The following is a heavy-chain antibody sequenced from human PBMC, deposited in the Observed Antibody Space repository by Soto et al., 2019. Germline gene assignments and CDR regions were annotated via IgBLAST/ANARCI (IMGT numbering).Heavy chain of an antibody. V-gene: IGHV3-7*01. CDR1: GFRFSSYW. CDR2: IKQDGSEK. J-gene: IGHJ3*02. CDR3: AREGSRTFDS. Sequence: GGSLRLSCAASGFRFSSYWMSWVRQAPGKGLEWVANIKQDGSEKDYVGSVKGRFTISRDNADNSLYLQMNSLRAEDTAVYYCAREGSRTFDSWGQGTKVTVSS. D-gene: IGHD3-10*01.